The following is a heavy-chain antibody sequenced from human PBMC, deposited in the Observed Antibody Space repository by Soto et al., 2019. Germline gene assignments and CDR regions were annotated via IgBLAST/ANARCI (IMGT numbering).Heavy chain of an antibody. V-gene: IGHV1-69*13. Sequence: ASVKVSCTASGGTFSRNAISWLRLAHGQGLEWKGGIIPFCHAPNYSQKFQGKGTITADESTSMVFMAMRRHRVEDTDVYYCARSRAAAPPKVGMDVWGHGTLVTVSS. D-gene: IGHD6-13*01. CDR1: GGTFSRNA. J-gene: IGHJ1*01. CDR2: IIPFCHAP. CDR3: ARSRAAAPPKVGMDV.